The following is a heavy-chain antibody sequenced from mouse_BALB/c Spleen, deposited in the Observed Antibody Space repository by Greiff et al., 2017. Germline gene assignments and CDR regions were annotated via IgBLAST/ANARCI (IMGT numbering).Heavy chain of an antibody. CDR3: ARYYRYDEAWFAY. D-gene: IGHD2-14*01. V-gene: IGHV3-2*02. CDR1: GYSITSDYA. Sequence: EVQGVESGPGLVKPSQSLSLTCTVTGYSITSDYAWNWIRQFPGNKLEWMGYISYSGSTSYNPSLKSRISITRDTSKNQFFLQLNSVTTEDTATYYCARYYRYDEAWFAYWGQGTLVTVSA. CDR2: ISYSGST. J-gene: IGHJ3*01.